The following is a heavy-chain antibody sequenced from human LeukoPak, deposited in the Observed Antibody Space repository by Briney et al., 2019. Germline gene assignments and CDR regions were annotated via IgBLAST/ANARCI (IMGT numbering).Heavy chain of an antibody. D-gene: IGHD3-10*01. V-gene: IGHV1-18*01. CDR2: ISTYNGNT. J-gene: IGHJ3*02. Sequence: ASVKVSCKASGYTFTSYGISWVRQAPGQGLEWLGWISTYNGNTHYAQKLQGRVTMTTDTSTTTAYMELRSLRSEDTAVYYCATAMVRGYDAFDIWGQGTMVTVSS. CDR1: GYTFTSYG. CDR3: ATAMVRGYDAFDI.